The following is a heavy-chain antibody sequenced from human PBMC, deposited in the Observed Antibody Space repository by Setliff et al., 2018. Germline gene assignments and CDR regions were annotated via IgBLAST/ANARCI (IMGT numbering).Heavy chain of an antibody. Sequence: SVKVSCKASGGTFSSYTISWVRRAPGQGLEWMGRIIPILGIANYAQKFQGRVTITADKSTSTAYMELSSLRSEDTAVYYCARDISLGKAAVRFGELKGWFDPWGQGTLVTVSS. CDR1: GGTFSSYT. J-gene: IGHJ5*02. V-gene: IGHV1-69*04. D-gene: IGHD3-10*01. CDR2: IIPILGIA. CDR3: ARDISLGKAAVRFGELKGWFDP.